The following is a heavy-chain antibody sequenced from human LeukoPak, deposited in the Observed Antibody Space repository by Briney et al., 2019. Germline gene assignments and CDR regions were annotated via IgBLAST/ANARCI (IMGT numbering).Heavy chain of an antibody. D-gene: IGHD2-2*03. Sequence: GGSLRLSCAASGFTFSSCATSWVRQAPGKGLEWISAISGSGGSTYYADSVKGRFTISRDNSKNTLYLQVNSLRAEDTAVYYCAKDMDEGDYWGQGTLVTVSS. CDR3: AKDMDEGDY. J-gene: IGHJ4*02. CDR2: ISGSGGST. V-gene: IGHV3-23*01. CDR1: GFTFSSCA.